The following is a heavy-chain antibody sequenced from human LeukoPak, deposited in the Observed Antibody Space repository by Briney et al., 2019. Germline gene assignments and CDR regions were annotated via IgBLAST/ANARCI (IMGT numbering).Heavy chain of an antibody. CDR1: GFTVSSNY. D-gene: IGHD1-1*01. Sequence: GGSLRLSCAASGFTVSSNYMSWVRQAPGKGLEWVSVIYSGGSTYYADSVKGRFTISRDNSKNTLYLQMNSLRAEDTAVYYCARGYRVVYLDYWGQGTLVTVSS. CDR3: ARGYRVVYLDY. V-gene: IGHV3-53*01. J-gene: IGHJ4*02. CDR2: IYSGGST.